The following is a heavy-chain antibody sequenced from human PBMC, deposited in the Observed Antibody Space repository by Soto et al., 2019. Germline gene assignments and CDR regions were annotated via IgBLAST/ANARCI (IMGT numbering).Heavy chain of an antibody. CDR3: ARRVETTSMWAYDI. V-gene: IGHV5-51*01. Sequence: GESLKISCKTSEYIFTNFWIGWVRQMPGKGLEWVGSIHPSDSETRYSPSFQGQVTISGDKSIFTAYLQWSSLKASDTAIYYCARRVETTSMWAYDIWGQGTMVTVSS. CDR2: IHPSDSET. CDR1: EYIFTNFW. D-gene: IGHD1-1*01. J-gene: IGHJ3*02.